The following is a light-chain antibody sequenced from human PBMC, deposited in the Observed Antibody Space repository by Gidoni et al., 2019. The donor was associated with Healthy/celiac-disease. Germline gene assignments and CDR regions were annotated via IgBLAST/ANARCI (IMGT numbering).Light chain of an antibody. CDR2: GAS. J-gene: IGKJ1*01. CDR1: QSVSSSY. CDR3: QQYGSSPGT. Sequence: DIVLPQSQGTLSLSPGDRATLSCRARQSVSSSYLAWYHQKPGQAPRLLIYGASSRATGIPYRFSGSGSGTDFTLTISRLEPEDFAVYYCQQYGSSPGTFGQGTKVEIK. V-gene: IGKV3-20*01.